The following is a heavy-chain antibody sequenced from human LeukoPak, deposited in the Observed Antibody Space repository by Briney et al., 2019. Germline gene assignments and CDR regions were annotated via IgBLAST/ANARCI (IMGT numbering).Heavy chain of an antibody. Sequence: SETLSLTCAVYGGSFSGYYWSWIRQPPGKGLGWIGEINHSGSTYYNPSLKSRVTISVDTSKNQFSLKLSSVTAADTAVYYCATYIPRRVYYFDYWGQGTLVTVSS. CDR1: GGSFSGYY. J-gene: IGHJ4*02. CDR2: INHSGST. D-gene: IGHD3-3*01. CDR3: ATYIPRRVYYFDY. V-gene: IGHV4-34*01.